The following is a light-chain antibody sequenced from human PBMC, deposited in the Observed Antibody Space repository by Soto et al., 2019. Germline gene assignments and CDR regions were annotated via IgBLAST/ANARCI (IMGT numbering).Light chain of an antibody. CDR2: GNH. J-gene: IGLJ1*01. Sequence: QSLLTQPPSVSWAPGDRFTISFSGSISNIWAGYYVHWYKQLPVTAPKLLISGNHNRPSVFPDRFSCAKSGTSASLAITGLQAEDEADYYCQSYDRSLSGFYVFGTGTKVTV. CDR3: QSYDRSLSGFYV. CDR1: ISNIWAGYY. V-gene: IGLV1-40*01.